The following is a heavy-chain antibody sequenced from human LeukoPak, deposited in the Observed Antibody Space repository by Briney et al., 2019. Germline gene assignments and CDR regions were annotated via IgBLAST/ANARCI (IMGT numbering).Heavy chain of an antibody. J-gene: IGHJ4*02. Sequence: GGALRLSCTASVFTFSSYPMYWVRQAPGRGVECVSAISGGGESTYYAESMKGRFTLSRDNSKNTLYLQMNTLRAADTAVYYCASSRVYGYYDYWGQGTLVAVSS. CDR2: ISGGGEST. D-gene: IGHD3-10*01. CDR1: VFTFSSYP. V-gene: IGHV3-23*01. CDR3: ASSRVYGYYDY.